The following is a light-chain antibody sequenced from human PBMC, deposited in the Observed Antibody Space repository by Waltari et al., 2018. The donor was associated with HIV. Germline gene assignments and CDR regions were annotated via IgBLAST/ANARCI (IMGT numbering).Light chain of an antibody. J-gene: IGLJ3*02. CDR1: RSAVGNYNL. CDR3: CSYGGSSTWV. CDR2: EAV. V-gene: IGLV2-23*01. Sequence: QSALTQPASVSGSPGQSITISCTGTRSAVGNYNLFSWYQQYPGKAPKHMIYEAVKRPSGVSNRISASKSGNTASLTISGLQAEDEADYYCCSYGGSSTWVFGGGTKLTVL.